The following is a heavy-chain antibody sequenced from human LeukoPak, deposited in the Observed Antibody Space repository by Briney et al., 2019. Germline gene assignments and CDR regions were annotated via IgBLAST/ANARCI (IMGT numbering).Heavy chain of an antibody. CDR1: GFTFSSYA. CDR3: AKAIRYSSSSPYYMDV. V-gene: IGHV3-23*01. D-gene: IGHD6-6*01. J-gene: IGHJ6*03. Sequence: GGSLRLSCAASGFTFSSYAMSWDRQAPGKGLEWVSAISGSGGSTYYADSVKGRFTISRDNSKNTLYVQMNSLRAEDTAVYYCAKAIRYSSSSPYYMDVWGKGTTVTVSS. CDR2: ISGSGGST.